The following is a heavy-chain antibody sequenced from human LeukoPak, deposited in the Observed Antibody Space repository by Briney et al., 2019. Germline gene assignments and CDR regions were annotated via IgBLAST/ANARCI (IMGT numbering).Heavy chain of an antibody. V-gene: IGHV4-34*01. CDR2: INHSGST. CDR3: ARHLGYDYGDYVDY. CDR1: GGSFSGYY. D-gene: IGHD4-17*01. J-gene: IGHJ4*02. Sequence: SETLSLTCAVYGGSFSGYYWSWIRQPPGKGLEWIGEINHSGSTNYNPSLKSRVTISVVTSKNQFSLKLSSVTAADTAVYYCARHLGYDYGDYVDYWGQGTLVTVSS.